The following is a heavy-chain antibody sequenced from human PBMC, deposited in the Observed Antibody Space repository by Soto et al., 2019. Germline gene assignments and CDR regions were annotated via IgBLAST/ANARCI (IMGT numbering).Heavy chain of an antibody. V-gene: IGHV4-39*01. CDR2: IYYSGST. CDR3: ARRGRYSPNWFDP. J-gene: IGHJ5*02. CDR1: GGSISSSSYY. D-gene: IGHD1-20*01. Sequence: SETLSLTCTVSGGSISSSSYYWGWIRQPPGKGLEWIGSIYYSGSTYYNPSLKSRVTISVDTSKNQFSLKLSSVTAADTAVYYCARRGRYSPNWFDPWGQGTLVTVSS.